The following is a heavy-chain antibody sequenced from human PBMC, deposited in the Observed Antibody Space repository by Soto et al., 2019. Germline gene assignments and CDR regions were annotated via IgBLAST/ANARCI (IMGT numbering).Heavy chain of an antibody. Sequence: QITLKESGPTLVKPTQTLTLTCTFSGFSLSTSGMGVAWIRQPPEKSLEWLAVIYWTDDKRYSPSLKIRITITKDTSKNQVVLTMTDMDPVDTATYYCAHRKSSYYGSENTYYYGMDVWGQGTTVTVSS. D-gene: IGHD3-10*01. CDR1: GFSLSTSGMG. CDR2: IYWTDDK. V-gene: IGHV2-5*01. CDR3: AHRKSSYYGSENTYYYGMDV. J-gene: IGHJ6*02.